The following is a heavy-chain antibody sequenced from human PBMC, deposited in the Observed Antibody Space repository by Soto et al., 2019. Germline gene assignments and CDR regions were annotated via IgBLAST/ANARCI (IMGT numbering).Heavy chain of an antibody. V-gene: IGHV3-23*01. CDR1: GFTFSTLA. Sequence: GGSLILSCAASGFTFSTLAMTWVRQAPGKGLEWVSSVLASGTGTYYADSVKGRFTISRDNSKNTVYLQMNSLSAEDTALYYCASVRVGYWGQGTLVTVSS. CDR2: VLASGTGT. D-gene: IGHD1-26*01. J-gene: IGHJ4*02. CDR3: ASVRVGY.